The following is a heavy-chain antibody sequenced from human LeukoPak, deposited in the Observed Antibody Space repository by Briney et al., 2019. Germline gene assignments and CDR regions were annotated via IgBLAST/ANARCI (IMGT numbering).Heavy chain of an antibody. CDR3: AKGVGTTPFDY. CDR2: ISDTNTGT. J-gene: IGHJ4*02. Sequence: PGGSLRLSCAASGFTFSTYAMTWVRQAPGKGLEWVSSISDTNTGTYYADSVKGRFTIPRDNSKNTLYLQTNSLRAEDTAVYYCAKGVGTTPFDYWGQGTLVTVSS. D-gene: IGHD1-26*01. CDR1: GFTFSTYA. V-gene: IGHV3-23*01.